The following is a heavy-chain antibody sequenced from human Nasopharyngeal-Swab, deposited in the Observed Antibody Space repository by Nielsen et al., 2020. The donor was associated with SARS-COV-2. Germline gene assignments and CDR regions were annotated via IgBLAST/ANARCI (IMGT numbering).Heavy chain of an antibody. CDR1: GFSFRSYW. D-gene: IGHD1-26*01. CDR2: LKGDGSDE. CDR3: ARLHSTATTES. V-gene: IGHV3-7*01. J-gene: IGHJ5*02. Sequence: GGSLRLSCVASGFSFRSYWMTWVRQAPGKGLEWVANLKGDGSDEKYADSVKGRFTISRDNARDSLFLQMHSLSVEDTAVYFCARLHSTATTESWGQGTRVTVSS.